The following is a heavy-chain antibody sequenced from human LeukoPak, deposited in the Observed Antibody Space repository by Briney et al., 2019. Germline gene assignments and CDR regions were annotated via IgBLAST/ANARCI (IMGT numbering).Heavy chain of an antibody. V-gene: IGHV3-48*02. D-gene: IGHD1-26*01. Sequence: GGSLRLSCATSGFTFSAYSMIWVRQTPGKGLECLSYITSSSDSIHYADSVRGRFTVSRDNAKNSLYLQMNSLRDEDTAVYYCARDPGYSRPSSYGYFDHWGQGTLGTVSS. CDR1: GFTFSAYS. CDR3: ARDPGYSRPSSYGYFDH. CDR2: ITSSSDSI. J-gene: IGHJ4*02.